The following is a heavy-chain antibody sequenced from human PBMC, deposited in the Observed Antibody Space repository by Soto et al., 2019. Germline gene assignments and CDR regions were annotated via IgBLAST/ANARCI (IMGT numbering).Heavy chain of an antibody. Sequence: ASVKVSCQASGYTFTGYYMHWVRQAPGQGLEWMGWINPNSGGTNYAQKFQGWVTMTRDTSISTAYMELSRLRSDDTAVYYCARGGPAAPYYYYMDVWGKGTTVTVSS. CDR3: ARGGPAAPYYYYMDV. CDR2: INPNSGGT. CDR1: GYTFTGYY. J-gene: IGHJ6*03. V-gene: IGHV1-2*04. D-gene: IGHD2-2*01.